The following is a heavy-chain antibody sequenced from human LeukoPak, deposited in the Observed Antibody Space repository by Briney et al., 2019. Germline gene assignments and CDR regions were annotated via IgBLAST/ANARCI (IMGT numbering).Heavy chain of an antibody. CDR3: ARDHVVDGLVFDY. CDR2: INQYGSER. Sequence: GGSLRLSCAAAGFTFSSYWMSWVRQAPGKGLEWVANINQYGSERNYVDPVKGRFTISRDNAKSSLYLQMNSLRAEDTAIYYCARDHVVDGLVFDYWGQGTLVTVSS. V-gene: IGHV3-7*01. D-gene: IGHD2-15*01. CDR1: GFTFSSYW. J-gene: IGHJ4*02.